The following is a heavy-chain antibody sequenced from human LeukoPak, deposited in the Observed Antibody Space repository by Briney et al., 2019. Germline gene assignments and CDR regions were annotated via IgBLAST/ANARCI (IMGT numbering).Heavy chain of an antibody. CDR1: GYTFTSYY. CDR2: INPSGGST. J-gene: IGHJ4*02. D-gene: IGHD3-22*01. Sequence: GASVKVSCKASGYTFTSYYMHWVRQAPGQGLEWMGIINPSGGSTSYAQKFQGRVTMTRDMSTSTVYMELSSLRSEDTAVYYCARGDTDYYDSSGYYPDYWGQGTQVTVSS. CDR3: ARGDTDYYDSSGYYPDY. V-gene: IGHV1-46*01.